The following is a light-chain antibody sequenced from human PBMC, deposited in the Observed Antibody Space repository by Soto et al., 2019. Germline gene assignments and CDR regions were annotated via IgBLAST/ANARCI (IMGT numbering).Light chain of an antibody. CDR1: SSDVGAYNY. Sequence: QSVLAQPASVSGSPGQSITIPCTVTSSDVGAYNYVSWYQQHPGKAPKLMIYEVNNGPSGVSNRFSGSKSGNTASLTISGLQAEDEADYYCSSYTTSTTPVLFGGGTKVTVL. CDR2: EVN. V-gene: IGLV2-14*01. CDR3: SSYTTSTTPVL. J-gene: IGLJ2*01.